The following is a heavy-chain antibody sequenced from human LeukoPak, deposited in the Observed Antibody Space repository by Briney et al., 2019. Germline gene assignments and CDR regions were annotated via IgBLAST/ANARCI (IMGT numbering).Heavy chain of an antibody. CDR1: GYTFTSYD. CDR3: ARGLVDSYGRRSRYYSYYMDV. J-gene: IGHJ6*03. Sequence: ASVKVSCKASGYTFTSYDINWVRQATGQGLEWMGWMNPNSGNTGYAQKFQGRVTMTRNSSISTAYMELSSLRSEDTAVYYCARGLVDSYGRRSRYYSYYMDVWGKGTTVTISS. CDR2: MNPNSGNT. V-gene: IGHV1-8*01. D-gene: IGHD5-18*01.